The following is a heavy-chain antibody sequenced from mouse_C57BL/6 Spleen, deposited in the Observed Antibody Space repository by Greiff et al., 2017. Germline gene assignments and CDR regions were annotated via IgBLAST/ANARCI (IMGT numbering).Heavy chain of an antibody. CDR2: IYPGGGYT. D-gene: IGHD1-1*01. CDR1: GYTFTNYW. V-gene: IGHV1-63*01. CDR3: AREGDYYGSRANWYFDV. J-gene: IGHJ1*03. Sequence: VQLQQSGAELVRPGTSVKMSCKASGYTFTNYWIGWAKQRPGHGLEWIGDIYPGGGYTNYNEKFKGKATLTADKSSSTAYMQFSSLTSEDSAIYYCAREGDYYGSRANWYFDVWGTGTTVTVSS.